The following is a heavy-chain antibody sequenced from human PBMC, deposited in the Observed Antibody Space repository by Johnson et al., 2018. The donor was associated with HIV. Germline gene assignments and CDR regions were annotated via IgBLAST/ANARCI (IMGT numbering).Heavy chain of an antibody. CDR3: ARELEGDYAFDI. CDR1: GFTFDDYA. Sequence: QLVESGGGLVQPGRSLRLSCAASGFTFDDYAMHWVRQAPGKGLEWVSGISWNSCSIGYADSVKGRFTISRDNAKNSLYLQMNSLRAGDTAVYYCARELEGDYAFDIWGQGTMVTVSS. CDR2: ISWNSCSI. J-gene: IGHJ3*02. V-gene: IGHV3-9*01. D-gene: IGHD3-10*01.